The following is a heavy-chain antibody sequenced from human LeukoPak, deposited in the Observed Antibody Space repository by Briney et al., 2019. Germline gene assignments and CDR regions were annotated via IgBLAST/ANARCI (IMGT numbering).Heavy chain of an antibody. CDR3: ARGRNTNIVAVPAANPLYYFDY. V-gene: IGHV4-34*01. J-gene: IGHJ4*02. CDR1: GGSFSGYY. D-gene: IGHD2-2*01. CDR2: INHSGST. Sequence: KTSETLSLTCAVYGGSFSGYYWSWIRQPPGKGLEWIGEINHSGSTNYNPSLKSRVTISVDTSKNQFSLKLSSVTAADTAVYYCARGRNTNIVAVPAANPLYYFDYWGQGTLVTVSS.